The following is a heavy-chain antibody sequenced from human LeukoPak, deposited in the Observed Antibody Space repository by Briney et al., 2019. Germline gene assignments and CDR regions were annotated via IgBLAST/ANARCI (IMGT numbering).Heavy chain of an antibody. CDR2: INHSGST. D-gene: IGHD3-10*01. V-gene: IGHV4-34*01. Sequence: SETLSLTCAVYGGSFSGYYWSWIRQPPGKGLEWIGEINHSGSTNYNPSLKSRVTISVDTSKNQFSLKLSSVTAADTAVYYCARASTLPYYYGSGSYSGYMDVWGKGTTVTVSS. CDR1: GGSFSGYY. J-gene: IGHJ6*03. CDR3: ARASTLPYYYGSGSYSGYMDV.